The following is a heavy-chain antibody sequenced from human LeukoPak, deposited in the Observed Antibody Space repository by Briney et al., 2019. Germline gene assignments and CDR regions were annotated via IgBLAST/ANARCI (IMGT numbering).Heavy chain of an antibody. CDR2: ISDDGSRT. J-gene: IGHJ4*02. D-gene: IGHD2/OR15-2a*01. Sequence: PGGSLRLSCAASGFTFSYYWMHWVRQAPGKGLVWVSRISDDGSRTTYADSVKGRFAISRDNAKNTLYLQMNSLRAEDTAVYYRARDDGFYSDSSFQDYWGQGTLVTVSS. CDR1: GFTFSYYW. V-gene: IGHV3-74*01. CDR3: ARDDGFYSDSSFQDY.